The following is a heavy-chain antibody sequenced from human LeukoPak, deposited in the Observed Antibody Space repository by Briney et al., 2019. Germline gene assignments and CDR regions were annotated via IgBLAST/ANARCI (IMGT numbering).Heavy chain of an antibody. CDR3: ARADTAMVDSFDY. CDR1: GGTFSSYA. Sequence: PKASVKVSCKASGGTFSSYAISWVRQAPGQGLEWMGGIVPIFGTANYAQKFQGRVTITADKSTSTAYMELRSLRSDDTAVYYCARADTAMVDSFDYWGQGTLVTVSS. J-gene: IGHJ4*02. D-gene: IGHD5-18*01. CDR2: IVPIFGTA. V-gene: IGHV1-69*06.